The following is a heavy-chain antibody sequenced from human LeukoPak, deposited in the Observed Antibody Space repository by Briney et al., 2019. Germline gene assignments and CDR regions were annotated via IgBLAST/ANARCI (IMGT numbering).Heavy chain of an antibody. CDR3: AREAGAADYYYYYGMDV. V-gene: IGHV1-8*01. J-gene: IGHJ6*02. Sequence: ASVKVSCKASGYTFTSYDINWVRQATGQGLEWMGWMNPNSGNTGYAQKFQGRVTMTTDTSTSTAYMELRSLRSDDMAVYYCAREAGAADYYYYYGMDVWGQGTTVTVSS. D-gene: IGHD1-26*01. CDR2: MNPNSGNT. CDR1: GYTFTSYD.